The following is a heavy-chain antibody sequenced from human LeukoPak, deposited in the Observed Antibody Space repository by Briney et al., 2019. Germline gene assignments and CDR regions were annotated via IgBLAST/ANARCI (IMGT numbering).Heavy chain of an antibody. CDR3: ARSKQWLVFWASNWFDP. J-gene: IGHJ5*02. CDR1: GYSFTGYY. D-gene: IGHD6-19*01. V-gene: IGHV1-2*02. Sequence: GASVRVSCKASGYSFTGYYIHWVRQAPGQGLEWMAWINPNSGDTNFAQKFQGRVTMTRDTSISTVYMELSRLRSDDTAVFFCARSKQWLVFWASNWFDPWGQGTLVTVSS. CDR2: INPNSGDT.